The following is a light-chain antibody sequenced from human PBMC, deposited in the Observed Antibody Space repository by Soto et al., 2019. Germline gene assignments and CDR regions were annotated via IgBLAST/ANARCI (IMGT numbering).Light chain of an antibody. CDR3: QQRSNWPPIT. CDR1: QSVSSNY. V-gene: IGKV3-11*01. J-gene: IGKJ5*01. CDR2: AAS. Sequence: TLSPCTLTLNPGERATLSCRAGQSVSSNYLAWYQQKPGQAPRLLIYAASNRATGIPARFSGSGSGTDFTLTISSLEPEDFAVYYCQQRSNWPPITFGQLRLLDVK.